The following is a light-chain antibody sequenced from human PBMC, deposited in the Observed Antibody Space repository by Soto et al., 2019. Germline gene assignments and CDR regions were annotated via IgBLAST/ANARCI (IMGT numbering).Light chain of an antibody. V-gene: IGKV3-11*01. CDR1: QSVSSY. CDR2: DAS. CDR3: QQRSDWPST. Sequence: EIVLTQSPATPSLSPGERATLSCRASQSVSSYLAWYQKKPGQAPRLLIYDASNRATGIPARFSGSGSGTDFTLTISSLDPEDFAVYYCQQRSDWPSTFGEGTSVEIK. J-gene: IGKJ4*01.